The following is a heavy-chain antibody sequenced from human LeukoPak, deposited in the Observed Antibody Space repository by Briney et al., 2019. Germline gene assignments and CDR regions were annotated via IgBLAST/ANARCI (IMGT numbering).Heavy chain of an antibody. CDR3: TRGGSWFDS. D-gene: IGHD3-16*01. CDR2: VNPNNGDT. J-gene: IGHJ5*01. V-gene: IGHV1-2*02. Sequence: ASVKVSCKASGYMFVGYHTNWVRQAPGQGLEWMGWVNPNNGDTNYAPKFQGRVILTRDPSISTAYLELTSLKFDDTAVYYCTRGGSWFDSWGQGSLVTVSS. CDR1: GYMFVGYH.